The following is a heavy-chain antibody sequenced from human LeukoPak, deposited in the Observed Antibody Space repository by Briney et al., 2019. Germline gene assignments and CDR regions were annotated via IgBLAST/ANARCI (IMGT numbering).Heavy chain of an antibody. CDR2: ISGGGTTI. D-gene: IGHD1-14*01. V-gene: IGHV3-11*04. CDR1: GFTFSDYH. J-gene: IGHJ4*02. CDR3: ARGVENHFDN. Sequence: GGSLRLSCAASGFTFSDYHMSWIRRAPGKGLEWVSYISGGGTTIYYPDSVKGRFTISRDNAKTTLYLQMSRLRAEGTAVYYCARGVENHFDNWGQGTLVTVSS.